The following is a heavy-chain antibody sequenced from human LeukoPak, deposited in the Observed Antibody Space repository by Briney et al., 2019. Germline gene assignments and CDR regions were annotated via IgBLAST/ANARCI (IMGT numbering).Heavy chain of an antibody. V-gene: IGHV3-15*01. CDR2: IKSKTDGGTT. D-gene: IGHD5-12*01. CDR3: TTGPKWLRSRFDY. J-gene: IGHJ4*02. CDR1: GFTFSNAW. Sequence: PGGSLRLSCAASGFTFSNAWMSWVRQAPGKGLEWVGRIKSKTDGGTTDYAAPVKGRFTISRDDSKNTLYLQMNSLKTEDTAVYYCTTGPKWLRSRFDYWGQGTLVTVSS.